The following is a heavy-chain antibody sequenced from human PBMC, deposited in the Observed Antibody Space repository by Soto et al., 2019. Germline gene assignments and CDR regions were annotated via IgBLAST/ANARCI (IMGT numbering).Heavy chain of an antibody. Sequence: SETLSLTCTVSGGPISSSSYYWGWIRQPPGKGLEWIGSIYYSGSTYYNPSLKSRVTISVDTSKNQFSLKLSSVTAADTAVYYCARLRGYTYWGQGTLVTVSS. CDR2: IYYSGST. D-gene: IGHD6-25*01. CDR3: ARLRGYTY. V-gene: IGHV4-39*01. J-gene: IGHJ4*02. CDR1: GGPISSSSYY.